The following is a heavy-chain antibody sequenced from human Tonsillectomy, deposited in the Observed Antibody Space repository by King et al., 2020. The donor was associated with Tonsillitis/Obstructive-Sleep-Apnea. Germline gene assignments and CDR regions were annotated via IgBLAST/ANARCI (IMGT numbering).Heavy chain of an antibody. Sequence: ITLKESGPTLVKPPQTLTLTCTFSGFSLSTSGVGVGWIRQPPGKALEWLAIIFLDDDKRYSPSLKSRLHTTKDTSKNPVVLTMTNMDPVDTATYYCAHRPASDYGDSYWFFDLWGRGTLVTVSS. CDR3: AHRPASDYGDSYWFFDL. J-gene: IGHJ2*01. CDR2: IFLDDDK. CDR1: GFSLSTSGVG. D-gene: IGHD4-17*01. V-gene: IGHV2-5*02.